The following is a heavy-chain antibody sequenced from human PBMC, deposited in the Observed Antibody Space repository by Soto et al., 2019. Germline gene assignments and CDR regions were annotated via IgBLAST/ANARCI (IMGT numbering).Heavy chain of an antibody. Sequence: GASVKVSCKASGGTFSSYAISWVRQAPGQGLEWMGGIIPIFGTANYAQKFQGRVTITADESTSTAYMELSSLRSEDTAVYYFARSLSPSYYYDSSGYDDAFDIWGQGTMVTV. CDR3: ARSLSPSYYYDSSGYDDAFDI. CDR2: IIPIFGTA. V-gene: IGHV1-69*13. D-gene: IGHD3-22*01. J-gene: IGHJ3*02. CDR1: GGTFSSYA.